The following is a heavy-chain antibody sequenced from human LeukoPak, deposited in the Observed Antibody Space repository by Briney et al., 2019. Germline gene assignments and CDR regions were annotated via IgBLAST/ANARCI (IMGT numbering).Heavy chain of an antibody. J-gene: IGHJ4*02. V-gene: IGHV3-21*01. CDR2: ISSSSSYI. D-gene: IGHD2-2*01. CDR3: ARDLGANVPATAPIDY. Sequence: GRSLRLSCAASGFTFSSYSMNWVRQAPGKGLEWVSSISSSSSYIYYADSVKGRFTISRDNAKNSLYLQMNSLRAEDTAVYYCARDLGANVPATAPIDYWGQGTLVTVSS. CDR1: GFTFSSYS.